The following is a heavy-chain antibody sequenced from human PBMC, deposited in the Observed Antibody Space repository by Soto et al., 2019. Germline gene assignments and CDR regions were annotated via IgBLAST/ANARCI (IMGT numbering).Heavy chain of an antibody. Sequence: GESLKISCKGSGYSFTIYWIGWVRQMPGKGLEWMGIIYPGDSDTRYSPSFQGQVTISADKSISTAYLQWSSLKASDTAMYYCXRSYGDYVLRAYYGMDVWGQGTTVTVSS. V-gene: IGHV5-51*01. J-gene: IGHJ6*02. D-gene: IGHD4-17*01. CDR2: IYPGDSDT. CDR1: GYSFTIYW. CDR3: XRSYGDYVLRAYYGMDV.